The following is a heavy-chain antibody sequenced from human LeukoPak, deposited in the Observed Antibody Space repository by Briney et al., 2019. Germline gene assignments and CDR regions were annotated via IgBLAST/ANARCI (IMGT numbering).Heavy chain of an antibody. J-gene: IGHJ4*02. Sequence: PGGSLRLSCAASGFTFSSYSMNWVRQAPGKGLEWVSSISSSSTYIYYADSMKGRFTISRDNAKNSLYLQMNSLRAEDTAVYFCARDPYGSGSHYINDSWGQGTLVTVSS. CDR2: ISSSSTYI. CDR3: ARDPYGSGSHYINDS. CDR1: GFTFSSYS. D-gene: IGHD3-10*01. V-gene: IGHV3-21*01.